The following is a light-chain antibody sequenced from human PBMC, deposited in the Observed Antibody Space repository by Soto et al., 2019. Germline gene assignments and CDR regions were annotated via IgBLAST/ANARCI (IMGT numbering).Light chain of an antibody. V-gene: IGKV1-16*01. CDR1: PGLSDY. CDR3: QQYNNWPYT. CDR2: AAS. Sequence: DIQMTQSPSSLSASVGDSVTITCRASPGLSDYLAWFKQKPGKAPKSLIYAASRLQSGVPSRFSGSGSGTDFTLTISSLQHEDAAIYYCQQYNNWPYTFGQGTKREMK. J-gene: IGKJ2*01.